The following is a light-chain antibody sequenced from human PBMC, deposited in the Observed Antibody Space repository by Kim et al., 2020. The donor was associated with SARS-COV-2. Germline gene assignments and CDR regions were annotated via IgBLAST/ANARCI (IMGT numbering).Light chain of an antibody. CDR2: LGS. J-gene: IGKJ1*01. Sequence: PASISCRFSLSPLPSQGYYYLDGYLPKPGQSPQLLIYLGSNRASGVPARFSGSGSGTDFTLKISRVEAEDVGVYYCMQALQTQWTFGQGTKVDIK. V-gene: IGKV2-28*01. CDR3: MQALQTQWT. CDR1: LSPLPSQGYYY.